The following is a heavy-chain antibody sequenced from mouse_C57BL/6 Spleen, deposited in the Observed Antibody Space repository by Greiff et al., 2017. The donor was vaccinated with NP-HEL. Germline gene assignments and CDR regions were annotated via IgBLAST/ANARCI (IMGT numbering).Heavy chain of an antibody. CDR2: IYPGSGNT. CDR1: GYTFTDYY. D-gene: IGHD1-1*01. J-gene: IGHJ4*01. Sequence: QVQLQQSGAELVRPGASVKLSCKASGYTFTDYYINWVKQRPGQGLEWIARIYPGSGNTYYNEKFKGKATLTAEKSSSTAYMQLSSLTSEDSAVYFCARGWFITTVVALYYYAMDYWGQGTSVTVSS. CDR3: ARGWFITTVVALYYYAMDY. V-gene: IGHV1-76*01.